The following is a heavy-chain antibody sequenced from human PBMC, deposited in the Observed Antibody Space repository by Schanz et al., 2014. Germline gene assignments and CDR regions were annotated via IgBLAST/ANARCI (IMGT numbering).Heavy chain of an antibody. D-gene: IGHD6-6*01. CDR3: ATEGPRGTRHPINYYYAMDN. Sequence: VHLVESGGGLVRPGGSLRLSCTTSGLIFSTYTLNWVRQAPGKGLEWISYISFSGNTIYYADSVKGRFTISRDNAKNSVFLQMNRLRAEDTAVYYCATEGPRGTRHPINYYYAMDNWGQGTKVTV. V-gene: IGHV3-48*01. J-gene: IGHJ6*02. CDR1: GLIFSTYT. CDR2: ISFSGNTI.